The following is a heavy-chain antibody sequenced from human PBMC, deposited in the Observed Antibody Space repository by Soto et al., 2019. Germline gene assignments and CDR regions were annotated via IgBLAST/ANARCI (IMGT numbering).Heavy chain of an antibody. Sequence: QVQLVQSGAEEKKPGASVKVSCKASGYTFTTYAMHWVRQAPGQRLEWMGWINTVNGHTKYSQKFQGRVTIAGDSSASIAYMELSSLRSEDTDVYYCARDDCSGGSCYPPTGAFDIWGQGTMVTVSS. CDR1: GYTFTTYA. J-gene: IGHJ3*02. CDR3: ARDDCSGGSCYPPTGAFDI. CDR2: INTVNGHT. V-gene: IGHV1-3*05. D-gene: IGHD2-15*01.